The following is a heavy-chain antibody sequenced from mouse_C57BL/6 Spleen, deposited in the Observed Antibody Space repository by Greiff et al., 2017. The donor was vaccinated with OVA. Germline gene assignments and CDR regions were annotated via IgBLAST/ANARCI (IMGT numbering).Heavy chain of an antibody. CDR2: IYPGSGNT. Sequence: VQLQQSGAELVRPGASVKLSCKASGYTFTDYYINWVKQRPGQGLEWIARIYPGSGNTYYNEKFKGKATLTAEKSSSTAYMQLSSLTSEDSAVYFCASSTMVTTTGYYFDYWGQGTTLTVSS. J-gene: IGHJ2*01. D-gene: IGHD2-2*01. V-gene: IGHV1-76*01. CDR1: GYTFTDYY. CDR3: ASSTMVTTTGYYFDY.